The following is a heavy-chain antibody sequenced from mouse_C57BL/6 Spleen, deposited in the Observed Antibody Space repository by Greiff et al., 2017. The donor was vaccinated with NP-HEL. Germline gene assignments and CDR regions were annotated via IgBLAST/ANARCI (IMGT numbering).Heavy chain of an antibody. D-gene: IGHD1-1*01. CDR2: IYPGDRDT. J-gene: IGHJ2*01. Sequence: VQLQQPGPELVKPGASVKISCKASGYAFSSSWMNWVKQRPGKGLEWIGRIYPGDRDTNYNGKFKGKATLTADKSSSTSYMQLSSLTSEDSAVYFCAFTTVVPAGFDYWGQGTTLTVSS. V-gene: IGHV1-82*01. CDR3: AFTTVVPAGFDY. CDR1: GYAFSSSW.